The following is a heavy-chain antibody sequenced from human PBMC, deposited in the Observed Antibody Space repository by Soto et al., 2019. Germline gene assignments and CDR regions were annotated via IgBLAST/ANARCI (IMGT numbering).Heavy chain of an antibody. J-gene: IGHJ5*02. V-gene: IGHV4-4*07. CDR2: IYTSGST. CDR3: ARGLYNWNDYNGFDP. D-gene: IGHD1-20*01. CDR1: GCSISSYY. Sequence: SEPLSLTCTVSGCSISSYYWSWIRQPAGKGLEWIGRIYTSGSTNYNPSLKSRVTMPVDTSNNQFSLKLSSVTAADTAVYYCARGLYNWNDYNGFDPWGQGTRVTVTS.